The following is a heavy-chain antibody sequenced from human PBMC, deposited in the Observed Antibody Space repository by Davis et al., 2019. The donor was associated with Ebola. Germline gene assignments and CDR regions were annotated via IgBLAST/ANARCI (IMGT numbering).Heavy chain of an antibody. D-gene: IGHD3-9*01. V-gene: IGHV1-18*04. CDR2: ISGFNTNT. CDR3: ARAPNYDVLTGTPSYYFDY. Sequence: ASVKVSCKSSGYTFTSYGLVWVRQAPGLGLEWMGWISGFNTNTNFAQKFQGRVTVSKDTSTSTAYMDLRSLTSDDTAIYYCARAPNYDVLTGTPSYYFDYWGQGTLVTVSS. CDR1: GYTFTSYG. J-gene: IGHJ4*02.